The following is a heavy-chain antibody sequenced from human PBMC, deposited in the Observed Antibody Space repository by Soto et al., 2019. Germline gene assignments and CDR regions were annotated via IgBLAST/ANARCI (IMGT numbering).Heavy chain of an antibody. J-gene: IGHJ4*02. CDR1: GFTFSNYD. Sequence: QVQLVESGGGVVQPGRSLRLSCAASGFTFSNYDMHWVRQAPGKGLEWVTVMSNDGSNKYYADSVKGRFTISRDNSKNTLYLQMNGLSTEDAAVYYCAKGDCSGGSCYLTFWGQGTLVTVSS. V-gene: IGHV3-30*18. CDR3: AKGDCSGGSCYLTF. D-gene: IGHD2-15*01. CDR2: MSNDGSNK.